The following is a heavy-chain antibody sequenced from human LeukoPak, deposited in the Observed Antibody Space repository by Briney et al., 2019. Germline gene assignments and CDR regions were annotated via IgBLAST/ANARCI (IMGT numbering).Heavy chain of an antibody. CDR1: GGSISSYY. J-gene: IGHJ6*02. CDR2: IYTSGST. V-gene: IGHV4-4*07. D-gene: IGHD1-1*01. Sequence: SETLSLTCTVSGGSISSYYWSWIRQPAGKGLEWIGRIYTSGSTNYNPSLKSRVTMSVDTSKNQFSLKLSSVTAADTAVYYCARSYYSRYNWKFWHYGMDVWGQGTTVTVSS. CDR3: ARSYYSRYNWKFWHYGMDV.